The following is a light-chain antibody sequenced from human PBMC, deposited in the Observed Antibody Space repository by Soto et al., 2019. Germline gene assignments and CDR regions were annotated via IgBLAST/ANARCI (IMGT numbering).Light chain of an antibody. CDR1: SSDVGAYNY. J-gene: IGLJ3*02. Sequence: QSALTQPASVSGSPGPSITISCTGTSSDVGAYNYVSWYQQHSGKAPKLIIYEVTNRPSGVSNRFSASKSGNTASLTIFGLQAEDEADYYCSSYTSSSSGVFGGGTKLTVL. CDR3: SSYTSSSSGV. V-gene: IGLV2-14*01. CDR2: EVT.